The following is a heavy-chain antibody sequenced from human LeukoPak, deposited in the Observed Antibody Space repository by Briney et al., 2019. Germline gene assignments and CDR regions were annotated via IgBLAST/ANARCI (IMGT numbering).Heavy chain of an antibody. CDR3: AKVRESYSSSLYYLDY. V-gene: IGHV3-30*02. D-gene: IGHD6-6*01. CDR1: GFTFSSYG. J-gene: IGHJ4*02. Sequence: PGGSLRLSCAASGFTFSSYGMHWVRQAPGKGLEWVAFIRYDGNNKYYADSVKGRFTISRDNSENTLFLQMNSLRPEDTAVYYCAKVRESYSSSLYYLDYWGQGTLVAVSS. CDR2: IRYDGNNK.